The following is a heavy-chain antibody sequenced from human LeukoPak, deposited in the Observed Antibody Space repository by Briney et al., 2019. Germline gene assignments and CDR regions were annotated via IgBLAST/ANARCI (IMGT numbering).Heavy chain of an antibody. Sequence: GGSLRLSCSASGFTFSSYAMRWVRQAPGKGLEYVSAISSNGGSTYYADSVKGRFTISRDNSKNTLYLQMSSLRAEDTAVYYCVKELPGSSSWENLDYWGQGTLVTVSS. V-gene: IGHV3-64D*06. J-gene: IGHJ4*02. CDR2: ISSNGGST. CDR3: VKELPGSSSWENLDY. CDR1: GFTFSSYA. D-gene: IGHD6-13*01.